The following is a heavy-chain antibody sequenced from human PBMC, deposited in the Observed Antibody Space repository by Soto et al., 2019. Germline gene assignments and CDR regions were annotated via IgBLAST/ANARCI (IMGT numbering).Heavy chain of an antibody. V-gene: IGHV3-33*01. CDR3: ARPSASPNYYYYGMDV. CDR1: GFTFSSYG. J-gene: IGHJ6*02. CDR2: IWYDGSNK. Sequence: QVQLVESGGGVVQPGRSLRLSCAASGFTFSSYGMHWVRQAPGKGLEWVAVIWYDGSNKYYADSVKGRFTISRDNSKNTLYLQMNSLRAEATAVYYCARPSASPNYYYYGMDVWGQGTTVTVSS.